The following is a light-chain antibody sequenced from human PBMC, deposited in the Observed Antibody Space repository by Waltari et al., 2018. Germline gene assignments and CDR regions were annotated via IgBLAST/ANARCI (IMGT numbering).Light chain of an antibody. V-gene: IGKV2-28*01. CDR1: QSLLHSNGYNY. J-gene: IGKJ4*01. Sequence: DIVMTQSPLSLPVTPGEPASISCRSSQSLLHSNGYNYLDWYVQKPVQSPQLLIYLGSHQASGVLDRFNGSGSGRDFTLKISRVEAEDVGVYYCMQALQTLGTFGGGTKVEIK. CDR2: LGS. CDR3: MQALQTLGT.